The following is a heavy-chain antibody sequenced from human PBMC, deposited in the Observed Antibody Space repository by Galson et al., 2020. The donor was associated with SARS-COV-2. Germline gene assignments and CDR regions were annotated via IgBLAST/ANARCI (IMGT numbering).Heavy chain of an antibody. J-gene: IGHJ3*02. Sequence: GGSLRLSCAASGFTVSSNYMSWVRQAPGKGLEWVSAILSGGSTHYADSVKGRFTISRDNSKNTLDLQMNSLRPEDTALYYCAGGVVGVAGGAFDIWGHGTMVAVSS. CDR1: GFTVSSNY. CDR2: ILSGGST. D-gene: IGHD1-26*01. V-gene: IGHV3-53*05. CDR3: AGGVVGVAGGAFDI.